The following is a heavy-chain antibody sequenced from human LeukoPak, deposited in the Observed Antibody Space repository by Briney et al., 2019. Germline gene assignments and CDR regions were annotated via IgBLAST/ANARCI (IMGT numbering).Heavy chain of an antibody. CDR3: ARDGEVGVGRWFDP. Sequence: GGSLRLSCAASGFTFSNYEMNWVRQAPGKGLKWVSYISSSSSYIYYADSVKGRFTFSRDNAKNSLSLQMNSLRAEDTAVYYCARDGEVGVGRWFDPWGQGTLVTVSS. CDR2: ISSSSSYI. V-gene: IGHV3-21*05. CDR1: GFTFSNYE. D-gene: IGHD1-26*01. J-gene: IGHJ5*02.